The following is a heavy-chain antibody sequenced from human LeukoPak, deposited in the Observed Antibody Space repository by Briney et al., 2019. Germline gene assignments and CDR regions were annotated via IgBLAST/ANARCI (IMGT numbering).Heavy chain of an antibody. J-gene: IGHJ4*02. CDR2: ISGSGGST. Sequence: GGSLRLSCAASGFTFSSYSINWVRQAPGKGLEWVSAISGSGGSTYYADSVKGRFTISRDNSKNTLYLQMNSLRAEDTAVYYCARDVDQEDSNLFDYWGQGTLVTVSS. V-gene: IGHV3-23*01. CDR3: ARDVDQEDSNLFDY. CDR1: GFTFSSYS. D-gene: IGHD3-22*01.